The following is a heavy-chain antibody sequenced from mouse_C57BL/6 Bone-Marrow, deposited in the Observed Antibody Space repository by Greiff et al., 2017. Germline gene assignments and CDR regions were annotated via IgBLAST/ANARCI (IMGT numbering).Heavy chain of an antibody. V-gene: IGHV1-76*01. CDR1: GYTFTDYY. Sequence: QVQLQQSGAELVRPGASVKLSCKASGYTFTDYYINWVKQRPGQGLEWIARIYPGSGNTYYNEKFKGKATLTAEKSSSTAYMQLSSLTSEDSAVYFCARKGALYYYEDFDYWGQGTTLTVSS. J-gene: IGHJ2*01. CDR2: IYPGSGNT. CDR3: ARKGALYYYEDFDY. D-gene: IGHD1-1*01.